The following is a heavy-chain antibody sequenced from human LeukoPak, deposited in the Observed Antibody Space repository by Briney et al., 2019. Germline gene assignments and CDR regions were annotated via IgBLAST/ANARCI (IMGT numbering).Heavy chain of an antibody. J-gene: IGHJ4*02. CDR3: AKHYDFWSGYFLRY. D-gene: IGHD3-3*01. CDR2: IYYSGST. V-gene: IGHV4-59*08. CDR1: GGSISSYY. Sequence: SETLSLTCTVSGGSISSYYWSWIRQPPGKGLEWIGYIYYSGSTNYNPSLKSRVTISVDTSKNQFSLKLSSVTAADTAVYYCAKHYDFWSGYFLRYWGQGTLVTVSS.